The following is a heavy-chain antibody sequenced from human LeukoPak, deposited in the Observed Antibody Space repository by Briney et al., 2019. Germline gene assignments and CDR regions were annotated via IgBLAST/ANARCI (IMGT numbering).Heavy chain of an antibody. J-gene: IGHJ3*02. D-gene: IGHD2-2*01. CDR3: ARLRGYCSSTSCYSDAFDI. Sequence: ASVKVSCKASGYTFTGYYMHWVRQAPGQGLEWMGWINPNSGGTNYAQKFQGRVTMTRDTSISTAYLQWSSLKASDTAMYYCARLRGYCSSTSCYSDAFDIWGQGTMVTVSS. V-gene: IGHV1-2*02. CDR2: INPNSGGT. CDR1: GYTFTGYY.